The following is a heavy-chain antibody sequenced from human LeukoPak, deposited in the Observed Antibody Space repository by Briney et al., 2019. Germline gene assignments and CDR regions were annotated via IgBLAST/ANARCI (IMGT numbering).Heavy chain of an antibody. J-gene: IGHJ3*02. Sequence: SVKVSCKASGGTFSSYAISWVRQAPGQGLEWMGGIIPIFGTANYAQKFQGRVTITADESTSTAYMELSSLRSEDTAVYYCARGDRITGTTGAFGDAFDIWGQGTMVTVSS. CDR2: IIPIFGTA. CDR3: ARGDRITGTTGAFGDAFDI. CDR1: GGTFSSYA. D-gene: IGHD1-7*01. V-gene: IGHV1-69*13.